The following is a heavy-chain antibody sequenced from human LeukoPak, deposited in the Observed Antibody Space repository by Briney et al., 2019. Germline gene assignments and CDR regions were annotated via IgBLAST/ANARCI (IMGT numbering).Heavy chain of an antibody. J-gene: IGHJ4*02. CDR2: IKQDGSEK. CDR1: GFTFSSYW. D-gene: IGHD3-10*01. Sequence: GGSLRLSCAASGFTFSSYWMSWVRQAPGKGLEWVANIKQDGSEKYYVDSVKGRSTISRDNAKNSLYLQMNSLRAEDTAVYYCARLLGFGELLVWAQGPLVTVSS. CDR3: ARLLGFGELLV. V-gene: IGHV3-7*01.